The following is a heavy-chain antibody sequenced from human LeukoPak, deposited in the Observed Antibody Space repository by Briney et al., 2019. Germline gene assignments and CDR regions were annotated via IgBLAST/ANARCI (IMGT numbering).Heavy chain of an antibody. V-gene: IGHV1-69*05. Sequence: SSVKVSCKGSGGTFSSYAISWVRRAPGQGLEWMGRIIPIFGTANYAQKFQGRVTITTDESTSTAYMELSSLRSEDTAVYYCAREFAPGIAAAGIFDYWGQGTLVTVSS. CDR1: GGTFSSYA. J-gene: IGHJ4*02. CDR3: AREFAPGIAAAGIFDY. CDR2: IIPIFGTA. D-gene: IGHD6-13*01.